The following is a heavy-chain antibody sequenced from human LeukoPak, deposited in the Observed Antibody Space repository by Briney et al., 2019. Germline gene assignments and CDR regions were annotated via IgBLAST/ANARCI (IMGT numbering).Heavy chain of an antibody. CDR3: AREFRTGGATEVLDY. D-gene: IGHD1-26*01. Sequence: GGSLRLSCAASGFTFSSYAMHWVRQAPGKGLEWVAVISYDGSNKYYADSVKGRFTISRDNSKNTLYLQMNSLRAEDTAVYYCAREFRTGGATEVLDYWGQGTLVTVSS. J-gene: IGHJ4*02. CDR2: ISYDGSNK. V-gene: IGHV3-30*04. CDR1: GFTFSSYA.